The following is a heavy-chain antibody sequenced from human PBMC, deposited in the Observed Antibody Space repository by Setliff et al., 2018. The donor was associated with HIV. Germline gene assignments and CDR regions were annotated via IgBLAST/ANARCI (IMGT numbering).Heavy chain of an antibody. CDR2: LHYSGST. V-gene: IGHV4-39*01. CDR1: GASISSSSYY. CDR3: ARPLTPSYNFWGDAFSI. J-gene: IGHJ3*02. D-gene: IGHD3-3*01. Sequence: PSETLSLTCTVSGASISSSSYYWGWIRQPPGKGLEWIGSLHYSGSTSYNPSLRSRVTISVDTSKNQFSLKLTSVTAADTAVYYCARPLTPSYNFWGDAFSIWGQGTMVTVSS.